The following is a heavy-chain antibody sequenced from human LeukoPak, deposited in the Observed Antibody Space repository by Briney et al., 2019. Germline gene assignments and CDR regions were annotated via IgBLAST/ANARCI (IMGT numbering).Heavy chain of an antibody. CDR3: ARDPPITMIVVGGVSAFDI. V-gene: IGHV3-48*02. J-gene: IGHJ3*02. Sequence: GGSLRLSCAASGFTFSSYSMNWVRQAPGKGLEWVSYISSSSSTIYYADSAKGRFTISRDNAKNSLYLQMNSLRDEDTAVYYCARDPPITMIVVGGVSAFDIWGQGTMVTVSS. CDR1: GFTFSSYS. CDR2: ISSSSSTI. D-gene: IGHD3-22*01.